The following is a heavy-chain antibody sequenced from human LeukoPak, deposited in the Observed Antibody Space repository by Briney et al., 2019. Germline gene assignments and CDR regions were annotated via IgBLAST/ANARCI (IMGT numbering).Heavy chain of an antibody. CDR1: GGSISSYY. CDR2: IYYSGST. J-gene: IGHJ4*02. V-gene: IGHV4-59*01. CDR3: ATSTLQVTDVYGDYWWYRLDY. Sequence: SETLSLTCTVSGGSISSYYWSWIRQPPGKGLEWIGYIYYSGSTNYNPSLKSRVTISVDTSKNQFSLKLSSVTAADTAVYYCATSTLQVTDVYGDYWWYRLDYWGQGTLVTVSS. D-gene: IGHD4-17*01.